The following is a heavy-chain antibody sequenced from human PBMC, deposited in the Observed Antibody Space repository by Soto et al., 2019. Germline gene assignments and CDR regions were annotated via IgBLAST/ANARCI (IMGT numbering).Heavy chain of an antibody. CDR3: ARDKGYALDY. V-gene: IGHV3-33*01. CDR2: IWYDGSNK. D-gene: IGHD2-2*01. CDR1: EVTISSYG. Sequence: AGRFMRLSCAAAEVTISSYGMHCVRQAPGKGLEWVAVIWYDGSNKYYADSVKGRFTISRDNSKNTLYLQMNSLRAEDTAVYYCARDKGYALDYWGQGTLVTVSS. J-gene: IGHJ4*02.